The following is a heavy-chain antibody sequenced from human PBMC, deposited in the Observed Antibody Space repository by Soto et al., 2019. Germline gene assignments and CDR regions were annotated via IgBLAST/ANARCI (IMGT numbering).Heavy chain of an antibody. CDR2: IXAGNGXT. J-gene: IGHJ4*02. CDR1: GSTFTRYA. Sequence: XSVKVSCKASGSTFTRYAMHWVRQAPGQRLEWMGWIXAGNGXTEYSQKFQGXXTIPRDTXXSTDYMELSRLRSEDTAVYYCARSIVVVTVLDYWGQGTLVTVSS. CDR3: ARSIVVVTVLDY. D-gene: IGHD2-21*02. V-gene: IGHV1-3*01.